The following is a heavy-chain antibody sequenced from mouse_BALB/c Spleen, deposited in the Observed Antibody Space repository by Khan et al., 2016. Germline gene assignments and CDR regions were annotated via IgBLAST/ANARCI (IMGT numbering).Heavy chain of an antibody. Sequence: QVRLQQSGAELVRPGSSVKISCKASGYAFSSYCMNWVKQRPGQGLEWIGQIYPGDGDINYNGKFKGKATLTADKSSSTAYMQLSSLTSEDSAVYFCTRLGWKDYWGQGTTLTVSS. CDR2: IYPGDGDI. V-gene: IGHV1-80*01. CDR3: TRLGWKDY. J-gene: IGHJ2*01. CDR1: GYAFSSYC. D-gene: IGHD3-1*01.